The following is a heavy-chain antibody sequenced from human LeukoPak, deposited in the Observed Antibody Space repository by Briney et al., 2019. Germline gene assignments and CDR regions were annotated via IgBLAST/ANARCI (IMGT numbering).Heavy chain of an antibody. J-gene: IGHJ4*02. CDR3: AKDPYCTNGVCPPNFDY. D-gene: IGHD2-8*01. CDR1: AFTFSSYA. V-gene: IGHV3-23*01. CDR2: ISGSGGST. Sequence: GGSLRLSCAASAFTFSSYAMNWVRQAPGKGLEWVSAISGSGGSTYYADSVKGRFTISRDNSKNTLYLQMNSLRAEDTAVYYCAKDPYCTNGVCPPNFDYWGQGTLVTVSS.